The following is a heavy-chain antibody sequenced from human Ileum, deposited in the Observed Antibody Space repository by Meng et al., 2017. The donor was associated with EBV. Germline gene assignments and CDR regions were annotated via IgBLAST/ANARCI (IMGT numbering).Heavy chain of an antibody. Sequence: QITLKDSCPTLVNPTQTLTLTCTFSGFSLNTGGMAVSWLRQPPGKALEWLALIYWDDDQRYSPSLTTRLTITKDTSKNQVVLTMTNMDPVDTATYYCARRSFAAGSPDYWGQGTLVTVSS. CDR3: ARRSFAAGSPDY. V-gene: IGHV2-5*02. J-gene: IGHJ4*02. CDR1: GFSLNTGGMA. D-gene: IGHD3-10*01. CDR2: IYWDDDQ.